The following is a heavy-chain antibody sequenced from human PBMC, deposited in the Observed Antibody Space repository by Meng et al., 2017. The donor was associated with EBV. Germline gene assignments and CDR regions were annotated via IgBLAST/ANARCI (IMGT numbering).Heavy chain of an antibody. J-gene: IGHJ4*02. V-gene: IGHV1-69*01. CDR2: FLPRLGAP. D-gene: IGHD3-10*01. CDR1: GGPFRYYA. CDR3: ASESGRGYTPDY. Sequence: LRSEAEVQEPGSSVEVSCKTSGGPFRYYAISWVRQAPGQGLEWLGGFLPRLGAPNYAQKFHGRVKITADESTSTHYMDLSSLRSEDTAIYYCASESGRGYTPDYWGQGTLVTVSS.